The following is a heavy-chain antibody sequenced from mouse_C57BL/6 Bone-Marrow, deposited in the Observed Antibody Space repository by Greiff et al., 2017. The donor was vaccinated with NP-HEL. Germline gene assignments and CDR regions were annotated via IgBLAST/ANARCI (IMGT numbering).Heavy chain of an antibody. CDR3: VRPAYYSNYDAMDY. CDR1: GFSFNTYA. D-gene: IGHD2-5*01. Sequence: EVQGVESGGGLVQPKGSLKLSCAASGFSFNTYAMNWVRQAPGKGLEWVARIRSKSNNYATYYADSVKDRFTISRDDSESMLYLQMNNLKTEDTAMYYCVRPAYYSNYDAMDYWGQGTSVTVSS. J-gene: IGHJ4*01. CDR2: IRSKSNNYAT. V-gene: IGHV10-1*01.